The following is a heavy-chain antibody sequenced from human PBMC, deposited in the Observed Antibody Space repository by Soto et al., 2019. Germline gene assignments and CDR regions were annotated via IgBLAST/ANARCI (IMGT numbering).Heavy chain of an antibody. J-gene: IGHJ4*02. Sequence: QVQLQESGPGLVKPSGTLSLTCAVSGDSISSDKWWSWVRQPPGKGLEWIGEIHHSGRTNYNPSLTRRVTILGEKSKNQVSLDLRSMTAAVTAVYYGARGGDRQFDCWGQGTLVTVSS. CDR1: GDSISSDKW. V-gene: IGHV4-4*02. CDR3: ARGGDRQFDC. CDR2: IHHSGRT. D-gene: IGHD2-21*02.